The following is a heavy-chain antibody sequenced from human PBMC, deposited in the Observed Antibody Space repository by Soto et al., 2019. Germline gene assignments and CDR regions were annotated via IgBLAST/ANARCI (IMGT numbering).Heavy chain of an antibody. V-gene: IGHV4-4*07. CDR3: VRDCSGGGCYSDYGMDV. J-gene: IGHJ6*02. D-gene: IGHD2-15*01. CDR1: GDSVSSYY. Sequence: PSETLSLTCTVSGDSVSSYYCSWSRQPAGRGLEWIGRIYISGSTDYNPSLKGRVSMSVDRSKNQFSLKLTSVTAADTAVYYCVRDCSGGGCYSDYGMDVWGQGTTVTVSS. CDR2: IYISGST.